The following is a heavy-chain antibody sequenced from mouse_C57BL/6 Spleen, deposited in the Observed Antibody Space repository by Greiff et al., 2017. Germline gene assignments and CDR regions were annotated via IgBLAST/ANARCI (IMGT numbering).Heavy chain of an antibody. D-gene: IGHD3-3*01. CDR2: INPSSGYT. CDR1: GYTFTSYW. Sequence: VQLQQSGAELAKPGASVKLSCKASGYTFTSYWMHWVKQRPGQGLEWIGYINPSSGYTKYNQKFKDKAILTADKSSSTAYMQLSSLTYEDSAVYYCARGTFYAMDYWGQGTSVTVSS. J-gene: IGHJ4*01. CDR3: ARGTFYAMDY. V-gene: IGHV1-7*01.